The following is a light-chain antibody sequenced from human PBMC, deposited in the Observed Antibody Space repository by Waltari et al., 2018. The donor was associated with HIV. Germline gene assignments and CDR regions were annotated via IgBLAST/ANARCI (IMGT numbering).Light chain of an antibody. V-gene: IGLV1-47*01. CDR2: RND. J-gene: IGLJ3*02. CDR1: TSNIGNNF. Sequence: QSVLTQPPSASGTPGQRVTISCSGSTSNIGNNFIYWYHQFPGTAPKLLIYRNDQRPSGVPDRFSGSKSGTSASLAISGLRSEDEADYDCATWDDSLSGWVFSGGTKLTVL. CDR3: ATWDDSLSGWV.